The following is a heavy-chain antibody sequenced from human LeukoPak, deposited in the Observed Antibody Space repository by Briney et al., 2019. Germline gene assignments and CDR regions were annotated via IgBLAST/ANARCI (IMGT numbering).Heavy chain of an antibody. V-gene: IGHV3-73*01. J-gene: IGHJ4*02. CDR2: IRSKADNYAT. Sequence: GGSLRLSCAASGFTFSGSPILWVRQASGKGLEWVGRIRSKADNYATAYAASVQGRCTISRDDSKSTAYLQLNSLKTEDTAVYYCTQSNYWGQGALVTVSS. CDR1: GFTFSGSP. CDR3: TQSNY.